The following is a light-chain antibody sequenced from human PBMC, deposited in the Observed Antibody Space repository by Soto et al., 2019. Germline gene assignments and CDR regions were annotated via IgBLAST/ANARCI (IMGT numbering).Light chain of an antibody. CDR3: CLYTASYSV. V-gene: IGLV2-11*01. CDR1: SSDVGGFDF. CDR2: DVS. Sequence: QSALTQPRSVSGSPGQSVAISCTATSSDVGGFDFVSWYQQHPGKAPKLVIYDVSKRPSGVPDRFSGSRSGDTASPTISGLQAEDEADYYCCLYTASYSVFGGGTKVTVL. J-gene: IGLJ3*02.